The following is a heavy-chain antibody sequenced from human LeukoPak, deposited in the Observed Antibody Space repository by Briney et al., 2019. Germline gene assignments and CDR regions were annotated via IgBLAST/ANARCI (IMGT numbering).Heavy chain of an antibody. CDR1: GFTFGDYA. D-gene: IGHD5-12*01. CDR3: TYSGYDYQELFDY. V-gene: IGHV3-49*04. CDR2: IRSKAYGGTT. Sequence: PGRSLRLSCTASGFTFGDYAMSWVRQAPGKGLERVGFIRSKAYGGTTEYAASVKGRFTISRDDSKSIAYLQMNSLKTEDTAVYYCTYSGYDYQELFDYWGQGTLVTVSS. J-gene: IGHJ4*02.